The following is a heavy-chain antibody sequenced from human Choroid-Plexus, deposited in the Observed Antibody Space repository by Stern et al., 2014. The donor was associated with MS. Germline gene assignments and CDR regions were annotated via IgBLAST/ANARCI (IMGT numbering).Heavy chain of an antibody. Sequence: VQLLESGAEVKKLGASVKVSCKTSGYIFTGYYIHWVRQAPGQGLEWMAWINPNTGGTKYAQKFQGRVTMSRETSISTAYVELSSLTSDDTAVYYCARDQRGITIFGVVTDYYYLGMDVWGQGTTVTVSS. J-gene: IGHJ6*02. CDR1: GYIFTGYY. CDR2: INPNTGGT. D-gene: IGHD3-3*01. CDR3: ARDQRGITIFGVVTDYYYLGMDV. V-gene: IGHV1-2*02.